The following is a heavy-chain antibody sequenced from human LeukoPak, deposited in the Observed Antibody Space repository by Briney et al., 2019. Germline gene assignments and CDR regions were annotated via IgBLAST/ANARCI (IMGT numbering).Heavy chain of an antibody. CDR1: GGTFSSYA. CDR2: ISAYNGNT. V-gene: IGHV1-18*01. J-gene: IGHJ4*02. CDR3: ARLEQWLVKNFDY. Sequence: GASVKVSCKASGGTFSSYAISWVRQAPGQGLEWMGLISAYNGNTNYAQKLQGRVTMTTDTSTSTAYMELRSLRSDDTAVYYCARLEQWLVKNFDYWGQGTLVTVSS. D-gene: IGHD6-19*01.